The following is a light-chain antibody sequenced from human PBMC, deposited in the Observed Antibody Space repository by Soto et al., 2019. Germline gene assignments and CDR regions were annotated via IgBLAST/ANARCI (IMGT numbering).Light chain of an antibody. J-gene: IGKJ5*01. CDR2: DAS. CDR3: QQRIDWPPIT. V-gene: IGKV3-11*01. Sequence: EIVLTQSPATLSLSPGERATLSCRASQSVSSYLAWYPQKPGQAPRLLLYDASNRATGIPARFSGSGSGTDFTLTISSLEPEDFAVYYCQQRIDWPPITFGQGTRLEIK. CDR1: QSVSSY.